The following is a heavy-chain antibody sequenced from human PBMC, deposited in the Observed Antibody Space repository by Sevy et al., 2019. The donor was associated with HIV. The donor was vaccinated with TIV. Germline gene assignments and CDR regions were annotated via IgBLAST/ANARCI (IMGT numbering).Heavy chain of an antibody. D-gene: IGHD3-22*01. Sequence: GGSLRLSCSASGFTFRSFSMHWVRQAPGKGLEWVAAIWYDGRTKQYADSVKGRFTISRDNSKNTLYLQMNSLRVEDTAVYYCAKQPYDSGVYQFDYWGQGTLVTVSS. CDR3: AKQPYDSGVYQFDY. CDR1: GFTFRSFS. CDR2: IWYDGRTK. J-gene: IGHJ4*02. V-gene: IGHV3-33*03.